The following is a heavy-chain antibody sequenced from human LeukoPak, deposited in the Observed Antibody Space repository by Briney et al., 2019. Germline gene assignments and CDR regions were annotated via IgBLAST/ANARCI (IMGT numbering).Heavy chain of an antibody. CDR2: IWYDGTKK. J-gene: IGHJ4*02. CDR1: GFTFSSYG. CDR3: ARGVWGATTLLDDY. Sequence: PGGSLRLSCAASGFTFSSYGMHWVRQAPGKGLEWVAGIWYDGTKKYYADSVKGRFTISRDNSKNTLYLQMNSLRAEDTAVYYCARGVWGATTLLDDYWGQGTLVTVSS. D-gene: IGHD1-26*01. V-gene: IGHV3-33*01.